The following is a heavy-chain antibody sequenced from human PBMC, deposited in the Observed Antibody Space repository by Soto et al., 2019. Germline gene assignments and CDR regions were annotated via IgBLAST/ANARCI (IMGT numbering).Heavy chain of an antibody. V-gene: IGHV3-7*01. CDR1: GFTFSSYW. CDR3: ARSQDDYYFDY. J-gene: IGHJ4*02. D-gene: IGHD3-3*01. CDR2: IKQDGSEK. Sequence: GGSLRLSCAAPGFTFSSYWMSWVRQAPGKGLEWVANIKQDGSEKYYVDSVKGRFTISRDNAKNSLYLQMNSLRAEDTAVYYCARSQDDYYFDYWGQGTLVTVSS.